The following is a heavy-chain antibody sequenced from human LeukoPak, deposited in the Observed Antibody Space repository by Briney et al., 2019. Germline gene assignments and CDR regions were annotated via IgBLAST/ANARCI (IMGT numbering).Heavy chain of an antibody. V-gene: IGHV1-2*02. D-gene: IGHD3-10*01. J-gene: IGHJ6*03. CDR1: GYTFTGYY. CDR2: INPNTGDT. Sequence: ASVKVSCKASGYTFTGYYMHWVRQAPGQGLEWMGWINPNTGDTNYAQKFQGRVTMTRDTSITTAYMELSRLRSDDTAMYYCARVHYYGSGGFDSYYYYYMDVWGKGTTVTVSS. CDR3: ARVHYYGSGGFDSYYYYYMDV.